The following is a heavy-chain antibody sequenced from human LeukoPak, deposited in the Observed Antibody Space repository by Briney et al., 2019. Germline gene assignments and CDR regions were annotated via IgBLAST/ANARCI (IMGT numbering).Heavy chain of an antibody. V-gene: IGHV4-59*08. Sequence: TSETLSLTCSVSGSSMNLYSWNWIRQSPGKGLEWIAYMYYSGTTNYNPSLENRAAISLDLSRHQFSLRLNSVTAADTAVYYCARLLGSVVVAAPNDAFDIWGQGTMVTVSS. D-gene: IGHD2-15*01. J-gene: IGHJ3*02. CDR3: ARLLGSVVVAAPNDAFDI. CDR1: GSSMNLYS. CDR2: MYYSGTT.